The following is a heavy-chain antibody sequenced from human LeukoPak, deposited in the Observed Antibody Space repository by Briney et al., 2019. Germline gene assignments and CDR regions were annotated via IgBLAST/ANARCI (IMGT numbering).Heavy chain of an antibody. CDR1: GFTFSSYS. D-gene: IGHD2-2*01. CDR2: ISSSSSTI. J-gene: IGHJ5*02. CDR3: ARGTHYCSSTSCVPGFDP. V-gene: IGHV3-48*02. Sequence: GGSPRLSCAASGFTFSSYSMNWVRQAPGKGLEWVSYISSSSSTIYYADSVKGRLTISRDNAKNSLYLQMNSLRDEDTAVYYCARGTHYCSSTSCVPGFDPWGQGTLVTVSS.